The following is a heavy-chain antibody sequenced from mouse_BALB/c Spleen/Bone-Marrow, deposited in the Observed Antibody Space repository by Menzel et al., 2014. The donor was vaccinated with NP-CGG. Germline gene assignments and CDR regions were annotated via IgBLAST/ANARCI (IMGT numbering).Heavy chain of an antibody. CDR1: GYTFXSDW. V-gene: IGHV1S81*02. Sequence: QVQLQQPGAELVKPGASVKLSCKAAGYTFXSDWMHWVKQRPGQGLEWIGETNPSNGRSNYNEKFKSKATLTVDKSSSTAYMQLGSLTSEDSAVYYCARSTGTAPYFYAMDYWGQGTSVTVSS. CDR2: TNPSNGRS. CDR3: ARSTGTAPYFYAMDY. J-gene: IGHJ4*01. D-gene: IGHD4-1*02.